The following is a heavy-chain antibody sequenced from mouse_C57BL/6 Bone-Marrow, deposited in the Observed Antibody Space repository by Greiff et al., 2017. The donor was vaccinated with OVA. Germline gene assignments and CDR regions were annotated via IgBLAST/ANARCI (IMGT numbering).Heavy chain of an antibody. CDR1: GYTFTSYW. D-gene: IGHD2-4*01. CDR2: IDPSDSYT. Sequence: QVQLQQPGAELVKPGASVKLSCKASGYTFTSYWMQWVKQRPGQGLEWIGEIDPSDSYTNYNQKFKGKATLTVDTSSSTAYMQLSSLTTEDSAVDYCAREICYNYGEAYWGQGTLVTVSA. V-gene: IGHV1-50*01. CDR3: AREICYNYGEAY. J-gene: IGHJ3*01.